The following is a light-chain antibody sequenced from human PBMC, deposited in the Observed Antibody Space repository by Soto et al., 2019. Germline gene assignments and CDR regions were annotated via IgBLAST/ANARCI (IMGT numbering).Light chain of an antibody. CDR1: QSINNRY. CDR3: QQFGSSPGFT. V-gene: IGKV3-20*01. Sequence: EIVLTQSPGTLSLSPGERATLSCRASQSINNRYLAWYQQKPGQAPRLLIYGASSRATGIPDRFIGSGFWTDFILTISRLEPEDFVVYYCQQFGSSPGFTFGPGTKVDIK. J-gene: IGKJ3*01. CDR2: GAS.